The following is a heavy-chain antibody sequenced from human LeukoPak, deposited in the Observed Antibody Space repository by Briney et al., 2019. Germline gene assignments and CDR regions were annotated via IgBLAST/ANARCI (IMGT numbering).Heavy chain of an antibody. Sequence: HPGGSLRLSCAASGFTFGSYAMHWVRQAPGKGLEWVAVISYDGSNKYYADSVKGRFTISRDNSKNTLYLQMNTLRAEDTAVYYCASRIATAGSVDYWGQGTLVTVSS. CDR1: GFTFGSYA. D-gene: IGHD6-13*01. CDR2: ISYDGSNK. CDR3: ASRIATAGSVDY. V-gene: IGHV3-30*14. J-gene: IGHJ4*02.